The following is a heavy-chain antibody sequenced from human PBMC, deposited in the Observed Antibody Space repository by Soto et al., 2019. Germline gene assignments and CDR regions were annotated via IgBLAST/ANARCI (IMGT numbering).Heavy chain of an antibody. Sequence: PSQTLSLTCAISGDSVSSNSAALNWIRQSPSRGLEWLGRTYYRSKWYNDYAVSVKSRITINPDTSKNQFSLQLNSVTPEDTAVYYCARGSRIAVAGYYYYYGMDVWGQGTTVTVSS. V-gene: IGHV6-1*01. D-gene: IGHD6-19*01. CDR3: ARGSRIAVAGYYYYYGMDV. J-gene: IGHJ6*02. CDR2: TYYRSKWYN. CDR1: GDSVSSNSAA.